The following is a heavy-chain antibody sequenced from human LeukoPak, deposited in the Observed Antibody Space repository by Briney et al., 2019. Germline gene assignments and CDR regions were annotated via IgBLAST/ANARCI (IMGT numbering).Heavy chain of an antibody. J-gene: IGHJ4*02. D-gene: IGHD6-19*01. Sequence: SETLSLTCAVSGYSISSGYYWGWIRQPPGKGLEWIGSIYHSGSTYYNPSLKSRVTISVDTFKNQFSLKLSSVTAADTAVYYCARDPVIAVAGSGTEADWGQGTLVTVSS. CDR3: ARDPVIAVAGSGTEAD. V-gene: IGHV4-38-2*02. CDR2: IYHSGST. CDR1: GYSISSGYY.